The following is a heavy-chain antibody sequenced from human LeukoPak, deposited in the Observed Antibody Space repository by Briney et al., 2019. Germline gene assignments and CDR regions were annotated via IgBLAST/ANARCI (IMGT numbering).Heavy chain of an antibody. D-gene: IGHD6-13*01. CDR1: GGSFSGYY. CDR2: INHSGST. Sequence: SETLSLTCAVYGGSFSGYYWSWIRQPPGKGLEWIGEINHSGSTNYNPSLKSRVTISVDTPKNQFSLKLSSVTAADTAVYYCARGLGTRSYFYYYYYMDVWGKGTTVTVSS. CDR3: ARGLGTRSYFYYYYYMDV. J-gene: IGHJ6*03. V-gene: IGHV4-34*01.